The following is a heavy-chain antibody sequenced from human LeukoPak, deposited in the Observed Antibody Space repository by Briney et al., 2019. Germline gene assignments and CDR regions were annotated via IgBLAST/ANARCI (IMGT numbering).Heavy chain of an antibody. CDR2: IYYSGST. D-gene: IGHD4-17*01. CDR1: GGSISSSSYY. CDR3: ARLEADDYGDRGSPGTPNAQSN. J-gene: IGHJ4*02. V-gene: IGHV4-39*01. Sequence: SETLSLTCTVSGGSISSSSYYWGWIRQPPGKGLEWVGSIYYSGSTYYNPSLKSRVTISVDTSKNQFSLRLSSVTAADTAVFYCARLEADDYGDRGSPGTPNAQSNWGQGTLVTVSS.